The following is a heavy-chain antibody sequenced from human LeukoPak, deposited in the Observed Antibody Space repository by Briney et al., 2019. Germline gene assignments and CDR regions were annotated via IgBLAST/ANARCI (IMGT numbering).Heavy chain of an antibody. Sequence: KPSETLSLTCAVYGGSFSGYYWSWIRQPPGKGLEWIGEINHSGSTNYNPSLKSRVTISVDTSKNQFSLKLSSVTAADTAVYYCARARRIAAAGTSVVLGYNWFDPWGQGTLVTVSS. CDR1: GGSFSGYY. V-gene: IGHV4-34*01. CDR2: INHSGST. CDR3: ARARRIAAAGTSVVLGYNWFDP. D-gene: IGHD6-13*01. J-gene: IGHJ5*02.